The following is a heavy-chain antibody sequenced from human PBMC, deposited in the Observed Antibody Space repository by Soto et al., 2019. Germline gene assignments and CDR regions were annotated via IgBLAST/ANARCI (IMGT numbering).Heavy chain of an antibody. J-gene: IGHJ4*02. CDR1: GYLFTDYG. D-gene: IGHD4-4*01. CDR3: ARLGSLLQPIDY. CDR2: INVFNGDP. V-gene: IGHV1-18*01. Sequence: ASVKVSCKASGYLFTDYGIAWVRQAPGQGLEWMGWINVFNGDPRYAPNLQGRVTMTKDTSTNTASMELRSLRSDDTAVYFCARLGSLLQPIDYWGQGTPVTVSS.